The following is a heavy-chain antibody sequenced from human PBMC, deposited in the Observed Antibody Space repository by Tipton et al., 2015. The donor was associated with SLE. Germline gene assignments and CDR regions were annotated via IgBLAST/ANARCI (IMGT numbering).Heavy chain of an antibody. J-gene: IGHJ3*02. CDR3: ARVGAGATSGAFDI. Sequence: TLSLTCAVSGYSISSGYYWGWIRQPPGKGLEWIGSIYHSGSTYYNPSLKSRVTISVDTSKNQFSLKLSSVTAADTAVYYCARVGAGATSGAFDIWGQGTMVTVSS. V-gene: IGHV4-38-2*01. D-gene: IGHD1-26*01. CDR2: IYHSGST. CDR1: GYSISSGYY.